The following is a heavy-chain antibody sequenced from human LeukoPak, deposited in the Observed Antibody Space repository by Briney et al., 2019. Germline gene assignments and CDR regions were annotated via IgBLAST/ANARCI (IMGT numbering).Heavy chain of an antibody. V-gene: IGHV3-11*01. Sequence: PGRSLRLSCAASGFTFSDYYMSWIRQAPGKGLEWVSYISSSGSTIYYADSEKGRFTISRDNAKNSLYLQMNSLRAEDTAVYYCARDSDITNNYFDSSGHPPGDHWGQGTLVTVST. D-gene: IGHD3-22*01. J-gene: IGHJ4*02. CDR3: ARDSDITNNYFDSSGHPPGDH. CDR2: ISSSGSTI. CDR1: GFTFSDYY.